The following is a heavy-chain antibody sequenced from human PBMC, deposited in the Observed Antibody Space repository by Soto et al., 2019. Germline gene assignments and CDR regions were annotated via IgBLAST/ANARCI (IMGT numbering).Heavy chain of an antibody. Sequence: GGSLRLSCAASGFTVSSNYMSWVRQAPGEGLEWVSVIYSGGSTYYADSVKGRFTISRDNSKNTLYLQMNSLRAEDTAVYYCARDFANSPGFDYWGQGTLVTVSS. V-gene: IGHV3-53*01. J-gene: IGHJ4*02. CDR1: GFTVSSNY. CDR2: IYSGGST. D-gene: IGHD7-27*01. CDR3: ARDFANSPGFDY.